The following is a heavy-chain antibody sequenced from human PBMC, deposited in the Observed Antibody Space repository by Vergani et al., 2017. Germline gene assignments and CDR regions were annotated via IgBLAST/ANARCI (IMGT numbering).Heavy chain of an antibody. V-gene: IGHV4-39*07. D-gene: IGHD5-12*01. CDR3: ARVVATSGAFDI. CDR1: GGSISSSSYY. J-gene: IGHJ3*02. CDR2: INYSGST. Sequence: QLQLQESGPGLVKPSETLSLTCTVSGGSISSSSYYWGWLRQPPGKGLEWIGSINYSGSTYYNPSLMRRVTITVDTSKNQFALKLSSVTAADTAVYYCARVVATSGAFDIWGQGTMVTVSS.